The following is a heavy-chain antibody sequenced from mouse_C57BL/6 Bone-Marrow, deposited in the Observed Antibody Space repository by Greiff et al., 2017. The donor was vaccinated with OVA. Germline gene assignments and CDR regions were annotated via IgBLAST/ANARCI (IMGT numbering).Heavy chain of an antibody. CDR2: IDPTNDYT. CDR3: TRGYYFDY. V-gene: IGHV1-4*01. CDR1: GYTFTSYT. J-gene: IGHJ2*01. Sequence: QVQLKESGADLARPGASVKMSCKASGYTFTSYTIHWVNQRPGQGLEWIGYIDPTNDYTNYNQKFKGKATFTADKSSSTAYMQLSSLTSEDSAVYYCTRGYYFDYWGQGTTLTVSS.